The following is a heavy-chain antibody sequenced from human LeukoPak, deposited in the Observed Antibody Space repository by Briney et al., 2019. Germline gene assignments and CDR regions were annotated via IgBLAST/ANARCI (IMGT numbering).Heavy chain of an antibody. Sequence: GGSLRLSCAASGFTFSSYWMTWVRQAPGKGLEWVANIKQDGSEKYCVDSVKGRFTISRDNAMNSLYLQMNSLRAEDTAVFYCARHTKRAFDIWGQGTMVTVSS. J-gene: IGHJ3*02. CDR3: ARHTKRAFDI. CDR2: IKQDGSEK. V-gene: IGHV3-7*01. CDR1: GFTFSSYW.